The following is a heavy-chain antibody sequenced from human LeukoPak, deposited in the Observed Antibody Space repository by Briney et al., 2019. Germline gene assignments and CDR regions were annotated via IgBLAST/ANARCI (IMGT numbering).Heavy chain of an antibody. CDR2: ITGSGGTT. V-gene: IGHV3-23*01. D-gene: IGHD2-2*01. J-gene: IGHJ6*02. CDR3: AKAPRYRGSSGCYTYFYFGLDV. Sequence: GGSLRLSCAASGLTFSSYAMNWVRQAPGKGLEWVSGITGSGGTTYYADSVKGRFTISRDNPKNTLYLQMNSLRAEDTAVYYCAKAPRYRGSSGCYTYFYFGLDVWGQGTTVTVFS. CDR1: GLTFSSYA.